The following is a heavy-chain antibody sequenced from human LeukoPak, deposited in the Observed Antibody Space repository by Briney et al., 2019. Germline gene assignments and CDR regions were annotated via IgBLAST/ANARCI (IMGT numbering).Heavy chain of an antibody. CDR3: AKFRGWDYYDSSMGPDINYFDY. D-gene: IGHD3-22*01. J-gene: IGHJ4*02. Sequence: GGSLRLSCAASGFTFSSYGMHWVRQAPGKGLEWVAVISYDGSNKYYADSVKGRFTISRDNSKNTLYLQMNSLRAEDTAVYYCAKFRGWDYYDSSMGPDINYFDYWGQGTLVTVSS. V-gene: IGHV3-30*18. CDR2: ISYDGSNK. CDR1: GFTFSSYG.